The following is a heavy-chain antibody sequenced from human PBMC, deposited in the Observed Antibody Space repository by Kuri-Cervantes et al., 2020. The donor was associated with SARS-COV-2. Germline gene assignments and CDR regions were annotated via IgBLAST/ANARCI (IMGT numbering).Heavy chain of an antibody. CDR1: GGSISSGGYS. D-gene: IGHD3-22*01. V-gene: IGHV4-39*07. CDR3: ARDSYYDTPVDY. Sequence: SETLSLTCAVSGGSISSGGYSWSWIRQPPGKGLEWIGSIYHSGSTFYNPSLKSRVTISVDTSKNQFSLKLSSVTAADTAVYYCARDSYYDTPVDYWGRGTLVTVSS. CDR2: IYHSGST. J-gene: IGHJ4*02.